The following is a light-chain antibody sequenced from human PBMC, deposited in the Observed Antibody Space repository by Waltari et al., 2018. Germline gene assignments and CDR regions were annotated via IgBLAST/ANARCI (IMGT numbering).Light chain of an antibody. V-gene: IGLV2-23*02. J-gene: IGLJ2*01. CDR2: EVS. CDR1: SSDVGSYNL. Sequence: QSALTQPASVSGSPGQSITISCTGTSSDVGSYNLVSWYQQHPGKAPKLMIYEVSKRPSGVSNRFSCSKSGNTASLTISGLQAEDEADYYCCSYAGSSTYVVFGGGTKLTVL. CDR3: CSYAGSSTYVV.